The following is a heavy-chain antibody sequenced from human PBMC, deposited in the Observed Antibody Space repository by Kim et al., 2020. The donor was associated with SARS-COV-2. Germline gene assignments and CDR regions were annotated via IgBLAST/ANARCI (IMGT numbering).Heavy chain of an antibody. Sequence: SETLSLTCTVSGGSISSYYWSWIRQPPGKGLEWIGYIYYSGSTNYNPSLKSRVTISVDTSKNQFSLKLSSVTAADTAVYYCARDYSGDGEGNWFDPWGQGTLVTVSS. J-gene: IGHJ5*02. V-gene: IGHV4-59*13. CDR2: IYYSGST. D-gene: IGHD4-17*01. CDR3: ARDYSGDGEGNWFDP. CDR1: GGSISSYY.